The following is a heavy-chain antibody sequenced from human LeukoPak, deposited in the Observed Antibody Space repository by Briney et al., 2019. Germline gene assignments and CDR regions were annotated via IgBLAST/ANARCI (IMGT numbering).Heavy chain of an antibody. V-gene: IGHV3-23*01. J-gene: IGHJ4*02. CDR2: ISGSGGIT. D-gene: IGHD6-19*01. CDR1: GFTFSSYA. Sequence: QPGGSLRLSCAASGFTFSSYAMNWVRQAPGKGLEWVSGISGSGGITYYADSVKGRFTISRDNSKNTLYMQMNSLRAEDTAVYYCAKSASGWFGYYFDYWGQGTLVTVSS. CDR3: AKSASGWFGYYFDY.